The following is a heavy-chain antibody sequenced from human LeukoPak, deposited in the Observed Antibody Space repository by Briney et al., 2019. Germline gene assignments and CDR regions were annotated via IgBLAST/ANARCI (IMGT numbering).Heavy chain of an antibody. CDR2: IYHSGST. V-gene: IGHV4-30-2*01. D-gene: IGHD6-6*01. CDR1: GGSISSGGYY. J-gene: IGHJ1*01. CDR3: ARERPRPYFQH. Sequence: SETLSLTCTVSGGSISSGGYYWSWIRQPPGKGLEWIGYIYHSGSTYYNPSLKSRVTISVDRSKNQFSLKLSSVTAADTAVYYCARERPRPYFQHWGQGTLVTVSS.